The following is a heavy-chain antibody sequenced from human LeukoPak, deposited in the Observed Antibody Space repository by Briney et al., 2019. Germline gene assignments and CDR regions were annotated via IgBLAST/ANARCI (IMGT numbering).Heavy chain of an antibody. J-gene: IGHJ5*02. V-gene: IGHV4-59*08. CDR2: IYYSGST. CDR3: ARFRSGLGYWFDP. Sequence: PSETLSLTCTVSGGSISSYYWSWIRQPPGKGLEWIGYIYYSGSTNYNPSLKSRVTISVDTSKNQFSLKLSSVTAADTAVYYYARFRSGLGYWFDPWGQGTLVTVSS. D-gene: IGHD3-3*01. CDR1: GGSISSYY.